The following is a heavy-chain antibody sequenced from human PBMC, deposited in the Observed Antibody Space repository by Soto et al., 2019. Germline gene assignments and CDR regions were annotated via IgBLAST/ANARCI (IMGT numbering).Heavy chain of an antibody. D-gene: IGHD2-15*01. CDR3: AKDRNVVVVAEGWFDP. V-gene: IGHV3-23*01. CDR1: GFTFSSYA. CDR2: ISGSGGST. J-gene: IGHJ5*02. Sequence: EVQLLESGGGLVQPGGSLRLSCAASGFTFSSYAMSWVRQAPGKGLEWVSAISGSGGSTYYADSVKGRFTISRDNSKNALYLQMSSLRGEDMAVYYCAKDRNVVVVAEGWFDPWGQGTLVTVCS.